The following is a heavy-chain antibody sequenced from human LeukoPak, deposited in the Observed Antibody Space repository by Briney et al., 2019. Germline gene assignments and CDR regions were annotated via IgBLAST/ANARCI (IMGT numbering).Heavy chain of an antibody. V-gene: IGHV1-69*05. CDR3: ARGIAAPRENYFDY. Sequence: SVKVSCKASGGTFSSYAISWVRQAPGQGLEWMGGIIPIFGAANYAQKFQGRVTITTDESTSTAYMELSSLRSEDTAVYYCARGIAAPRENYFDYWGQGTLVTVSS. D-gene: IGHD6-6*01. CDR2: IIPIFGAA. CDR1: GGTFSSYA. J-gene: IGHJ4*02.